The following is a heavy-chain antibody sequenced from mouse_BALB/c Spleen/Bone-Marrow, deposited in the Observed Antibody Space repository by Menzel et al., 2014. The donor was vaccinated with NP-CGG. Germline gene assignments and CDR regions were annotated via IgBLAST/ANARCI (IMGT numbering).Heavy chain of an antibody. CDR2: ISGGGSYT. J-gene: IGHJ3*01. D-gene: IGHD2-4*01. V-gene: IGHV5-9-2*01. Sequence: EVKLVESGGGLVKSGGSLKLSCAASGFTFNNYGMSWVRQTPEKRLEWVATISGGGSYTFYPDSVKGRFTISRDNAKNDLYLQLGSLRSEDTALYYCARHAYYDQTEVSFVYWGQGTLVTVSA. CDR1: GFTFNNYG. CDR3: ARHAYYDQTEVSFVY.